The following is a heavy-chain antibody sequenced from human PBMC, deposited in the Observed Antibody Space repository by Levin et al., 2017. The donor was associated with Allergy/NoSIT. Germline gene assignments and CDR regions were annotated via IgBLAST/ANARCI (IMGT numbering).Heavy chain of an antibody. Sequence: ASVKVSCKASGYTFTSYDINWVRQATGQGLEWMGWMNPNSGNTGNAQKFQGRVTMTRNTSISTAYMELSSLRSEDTAVYYCARGSYCSGGSCYSGYYYMDVWGKGTTVTVSS. CDR2: MNPNSGNT. D-gene: IGHD2-15*01. J-gene: IGHJ6*03. CDR3: ARGSYCSGGSCYSGYYYMDV. V-gene: IGHV1-8*01. CDR1: GYTFTSYD.